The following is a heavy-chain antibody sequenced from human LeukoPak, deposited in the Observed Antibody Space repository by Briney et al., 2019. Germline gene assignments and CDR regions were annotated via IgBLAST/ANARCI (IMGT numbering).Heavy chain of an antibody. D-gene: IGHD2-15*01. CDR3: ASEGSYCSGGSCYSNYYYYMDV. CDR1: GFTFSSYS. CDR2: ISSSSSYI. V-gene: IGHV3-21*01. J-gene: IGHJ6*03. Sequence: GGSLRLSCAASGFTFSSYSMNWVRQAPGKGLEWVSSISSSSSYIYYADSVKGRFTISRDNAKNSPYLQMNSLRAEDTAVYYCASEGSYCSGGSCYSNYYYYMDVWGKGTTVTISS.